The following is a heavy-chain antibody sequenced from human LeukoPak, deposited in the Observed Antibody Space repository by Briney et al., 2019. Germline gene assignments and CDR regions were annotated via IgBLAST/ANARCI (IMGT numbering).Heavy chain of an antibody. Sequence: GGSLRLSCAASVFTFSSYWMSWVRQAPGKGLEWVANIKQDGSEKYYVDSVKGRFTISRDNARTSLYLQMNSLRAEDTAVYYCARDWGGTGPFDYWGQGTLVTVSS. CDR3: ARDWGGTGPFDY. V-gene: IGHV3-7*01. J-gene: IGHJ4*02. D-gene: IGHD1-14*01. CDR1: VFTFSSYW. CDR2: IKQDGSEK.